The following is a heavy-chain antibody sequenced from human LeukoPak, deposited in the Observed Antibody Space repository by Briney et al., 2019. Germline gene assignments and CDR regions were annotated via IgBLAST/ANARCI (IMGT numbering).Heavy chain of an antibody. CDR1: GFTFSSHG. D-gene: IGHD5-24*01. J-gene: IGHJ4*02. V-gene: IGHV3-23*01. CDR2: ISPNGVIT. CDR3: AKDDAWLQYGN. Sequence: GGTLRLSCAASGFTFSSHGMNWVRQAPGKGLEWGSGISPNGVITYYADSVKGRFTISRANSKGTVYLQMNRLRPEDTAVYYCAKDDAWLQYGNWGRGTLVTVSS.